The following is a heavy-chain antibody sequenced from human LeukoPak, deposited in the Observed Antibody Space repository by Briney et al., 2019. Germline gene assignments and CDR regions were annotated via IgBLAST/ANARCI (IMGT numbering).Heavy chain of an antibody. CDR1: GFTFSSYG. CDR3: AKGGGYEAQYYYYYLDV. D-gene: IGHD5-12*01. V-gene: IGHV3-30*02. Sequence: GGSLRLSCAASGFTFSSYGMRWVRQAPGKGLEWVAFIQYDGSNKYYADSVKGRFTISRDNSKNTLYLQMKSLRAEDTAVYYCAKGGGYEAQYYYYYLDVWGKGTTVTISS. J-gene: IGHJ6*03. CDR2: IQYDGSNK.